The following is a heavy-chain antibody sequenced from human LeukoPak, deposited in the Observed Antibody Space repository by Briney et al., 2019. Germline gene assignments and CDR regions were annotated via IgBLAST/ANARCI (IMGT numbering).Heavy chain of an antibody. J-gene: IGHJ4*02. Sequence: SETLSLTCAVSGGSVKTYYWSWIRQSPERGLQWIGFIHATGSTNTFPSLKSRVTISLDTSTNQFSLRLKSVPAADTAVYYCARHSARGYNYIDFWGRGTLVTVSS. D-gene: IGHD5-24*01. CDR1: GGSVKTYY. CDR3: ARHSARGYNYIDF. CDR2: IHATGST. V-gene: IGHV4-4*08.